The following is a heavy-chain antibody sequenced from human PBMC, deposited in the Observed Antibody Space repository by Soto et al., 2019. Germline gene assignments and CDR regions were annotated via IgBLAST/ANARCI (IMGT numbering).Heavy chain of an antibody. CDR2: VSSNGSST. J-gene: IGHJ6*02. V-gene: IGHV3-23*01. Sequence: GGSLRLSCAASGFTFSNYAMSWVRQAPGKGLVWVSRVSSNGSSTNYADSVKGRFTSSRDNAKNTLYLQLNSLRVEDTAVYYCARGNNGMDVWGQGTTVTVSS. CDR3: ARGNNGMDV. CDR1: GFTFSNYA.